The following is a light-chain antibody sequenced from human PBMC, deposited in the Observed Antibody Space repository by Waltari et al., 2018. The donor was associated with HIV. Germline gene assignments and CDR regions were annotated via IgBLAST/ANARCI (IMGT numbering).Light chain of an antibody. Sequence: QSALTQPASVSGSPGQSITISCAGTGAEIGAYNYVAWYQILPDSGPKLIYYDVTSRASGISGRFSASKACNAASLTISGLQAEDEGDYYCSSYATFNTGIFGGGTKLTVL. CDR1: GAEIGAYNY. CDR2: DVT. V-gene: IGLV2-14*03. J-gene: IGLJ2*01. CDR3: SSYATFNTGI.